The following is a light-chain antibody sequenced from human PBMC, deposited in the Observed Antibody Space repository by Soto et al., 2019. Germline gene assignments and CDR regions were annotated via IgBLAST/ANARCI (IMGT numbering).Light chain of an antibody. J-gene: IGKJ3*01. CDR1: QSVLYNSNNKNY. V-gene: IGKV4-1*01. Sequence: DIVMTQSPDSLAVSLGERVTINCKSSQSVLYNSNNKNYLAWYQQKPGQPPRLLIYWASTRESGVPDRFSGSGSGTDFTLTISSLQAEDVAVYYCQQFYSTLTFGPGTKVDIK. CDR3: QQFYSTLT. CDR2: WAS.